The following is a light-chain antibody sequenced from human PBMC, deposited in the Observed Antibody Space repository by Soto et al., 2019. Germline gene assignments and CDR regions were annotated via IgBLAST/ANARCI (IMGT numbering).Light chain of an antibody. CDR3: AAWDDSLNGFYV. CDR2: SNN. CDR1: RSNIGSNT. V-gene: IGLV1-44*01. J-gene: IGLJ1*01. Sequence: QSVLTQPPSASGTPGQRVTISCSGSRSNIGSNTVNWYQQLPGSAPKLLIYSNNQRPSGVPDRFSGSKSGTSASLAISGLRSEDVADYYCAAWDDSLNGFYVFGTGTKLTVL.